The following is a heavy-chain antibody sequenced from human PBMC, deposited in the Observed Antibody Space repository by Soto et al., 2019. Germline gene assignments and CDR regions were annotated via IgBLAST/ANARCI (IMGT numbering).Heavy chain of an antibody. CDR1: GGTFSSYT. CDR3: AIGGSWYRSGLYYYYGMDV. CDR2: IIPILGIA. D-gene: IGHD6-13*01. J-gene: IGHJ6*02. Sequence: QVQLVQSGAEVKKPGSSVKVSCKASGGTFSSYTISWVRQAPGPGLEWMGRIIPILGIANYAQKFQGRVTITAEKSTSTAYMELSSLRSEDTAVYYCAIGGSWYRSGLYYYYGMDVWGQGTTVTVSS. V-gene: IGHV1-69*02.